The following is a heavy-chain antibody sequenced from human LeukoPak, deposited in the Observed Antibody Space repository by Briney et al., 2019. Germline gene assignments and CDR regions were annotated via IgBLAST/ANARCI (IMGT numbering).Heavy chain of an antibody. CDR1: GFTFSSYS. CDR3: ARSSGYDSPLYY. J-gene: IGHJ4*02. Sequence: GGSLRLSCAASGFTFSSYSMNWVHQAPGKGLEWVSSISSSSSYIYYADSVKGRFTISRDNAKNSLYLQMNSLRAEDTAVYYCARSSGYDSPLYYWGQGTLVTVSS. V-gene: IGHV3-21*01. CDR2: ISSSSSYI. D-gene: IGHD5-12*01.